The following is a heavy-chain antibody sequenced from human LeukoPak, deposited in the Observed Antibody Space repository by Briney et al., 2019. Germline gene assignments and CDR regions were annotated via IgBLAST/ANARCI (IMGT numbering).Heavy chain of an antibody. CDR2: INHNGNVN. J-gene: IGHJ6*02. V-gene: IGHV3-7*03. CDR3: ARVPVRCSSTSCPHYYYYGMDV. CDR1: GFTFSSYW. Sequence: GGSLRLSCAASGFTFSSYWMNWARQAPGKGLEWVASINHNGNVNYYVDSVKGRFTISRDNAKNSLYLQMNSLRAEDTAVYYCARVPVRCSSTSCPHYYYYGMDVWGQGTTVTVSS. D-gene: IGHD2-2*01.